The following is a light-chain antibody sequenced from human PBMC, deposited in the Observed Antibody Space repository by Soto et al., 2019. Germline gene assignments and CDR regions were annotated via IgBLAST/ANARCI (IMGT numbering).Light chain of an antibody. CDR3: QSGVT. CDR2: AAS. V-gene: IGKV1-33*01. Sequence: DIQMTQSPSSLSASIGDRVTITCQASQDISNYLNWYQQQPGKAPKLLIYAASNLETGVPSRFSGSGSGTDFSFTISSLQPEDIATYYCQSGVTFGGGTKVEIK. J-gene: IGKJ4*01. CDR1: QDISNY.